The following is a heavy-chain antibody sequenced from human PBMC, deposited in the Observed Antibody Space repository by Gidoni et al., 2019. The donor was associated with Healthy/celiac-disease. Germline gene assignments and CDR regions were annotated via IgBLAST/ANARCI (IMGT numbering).Heavy chain of an antibody. D-gene: IGHD5-18*01. V-gene: IGHV4-39*01. Sequence: QLQLQESGPGLVKPSETLTLPCTLSGGSLSSSSYYWGWIRHPPGKGLVWIGSIYYSGSTYYNPSLKSRVTISGDTSKNQFSLKLSSVTAADTAVYYCARQDYGYAAFDFWGQGTMVTVSS. CDR3: ARQDYGYAAFDF. CDR1: GGSLSSSSYY. J-gene: IGHJ3*01. CDR2: IYYSGST.